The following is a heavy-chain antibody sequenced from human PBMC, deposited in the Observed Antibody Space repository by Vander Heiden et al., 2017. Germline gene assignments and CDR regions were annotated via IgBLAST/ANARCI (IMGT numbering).Heavy chain of an antibody. CDR3: ARHGGPFTMIVGYYGMDV. D-gene: IGHD3-22*01. Sequence: EVQLVQSGAEVKKPGESLKISCKGSGYRFTGCWTGWLRQMPGKGLEWMGIIYPGDSDTRYSPSFQGQVTISADKSISTAYLQWSSLKASDTAMYYCARHGGPFTMIVGYYGMDVWGQGTTVTVSS. J-gene: IGHJ6*02. CDR2: IYPGDSDT. CDR1: GYRFTGCW. V-gene: IGHV5-51*01.